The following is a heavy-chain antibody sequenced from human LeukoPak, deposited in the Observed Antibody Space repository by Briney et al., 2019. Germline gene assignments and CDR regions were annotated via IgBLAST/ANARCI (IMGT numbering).Heavy chain of an antibody. CDR3: AKDHAKIVVVTALGY. V-gene: IGHV3-23*01. J-gene: IGHJ4*02. CDR2: ISGSGGST. D-gene: IGHD2-21*02. CDR1: GFTFSSYA. Sequence: GGSLRLSCAASGFTFSSYAMSWVRQAPGKGLEWVSAISGSGGSTYYADSVKGRFTISRDNSKNTLYLQMNSLRAEDTAVYYCAKDHAKIVVVTALGYWGQGTLVTVSS.